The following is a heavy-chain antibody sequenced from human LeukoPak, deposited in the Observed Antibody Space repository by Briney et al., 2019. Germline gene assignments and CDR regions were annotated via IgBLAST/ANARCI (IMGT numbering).Heavy chain of an antibody. V-gene: IGHV3-30*02. D-gene: IGHD3-10*01. J-gene: IGHJ4*02. CDR2: IRYGGSNK. CDR3: AREATNVLLWFGELGNLD. CDR1: GFTFSSYG. Sequence: TGGSLRLSCAASGFTFSSYGMHWVRQAPGKGLEWVAFIRYGGSNKYYADSVKGRFTISRDNSKNTLYLQMNSLRAEDTAVYYCAREATNVLLWFGELGNLDWGQGTLVTVSS.